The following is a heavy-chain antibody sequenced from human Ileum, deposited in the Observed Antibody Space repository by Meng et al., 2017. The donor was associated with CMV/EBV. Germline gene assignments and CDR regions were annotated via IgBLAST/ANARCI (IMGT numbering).Heavy chain of an antibody. D-gene: IGHD1-1*01. Sequence: VHLQESGPVLGKSSDTLSLTCTVSGGSIGSYYWNWIRQPDGKGLEWIGRIHTTDSTNYNPSFKSRVTISVDTSKNQFSLKLTSMTAADTAVYYCARDTGTTGTGSLFDYWGQGILVTASS. CDR3: ARDTGTTGTGSLFDY. J-gene: IGHJ4*02. V-gene: IGHV4-4*07. CDR1: GGSIGSYY. CDR2: IHTTDST.